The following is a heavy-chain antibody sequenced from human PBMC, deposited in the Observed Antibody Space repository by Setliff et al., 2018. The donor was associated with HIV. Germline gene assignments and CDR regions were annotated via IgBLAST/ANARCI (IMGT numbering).Heavy chain of an antibody. CDR3: ARHMNRLLDFDWSLDY. V-gene: IGHV5-51*01. J-gene: IGHJ4*02. CDR2: IWPDDSDT. D-gene: IGHD3-9*01. CDR1: GYTFINYW. Sequence: PGESLKISCKTSGYTFINYWVGWVRQMPGNGLEWMGLIWPDDSDTMYSPPFQGQVTISADKSISTAYLQWSSLKASDTAMYYCARHMNRLLDFDWSLDYWGQGTLVTVSS.